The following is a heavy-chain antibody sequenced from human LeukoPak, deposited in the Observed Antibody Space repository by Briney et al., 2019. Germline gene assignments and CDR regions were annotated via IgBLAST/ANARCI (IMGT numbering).Heavy chain of an antibody. V-gene: IGHV5-51*01. J-gene: IGHJ4*02. CDR3: AGAVHGTTYFDS. CDR2: MYYGYSNT. D-gene: IGHD1-1*01. Sequence: EALKISCKGSGHTLSNYWIGWVRQLPGKGLEWIGLMYYGYSNTNYSPSFQDQVTLPVDKSTTAAYLQWGSLKASDSAMYYCAGAVHGTTYFDSWGQGTLVTVSS. CDR1: GHTLSNYW.